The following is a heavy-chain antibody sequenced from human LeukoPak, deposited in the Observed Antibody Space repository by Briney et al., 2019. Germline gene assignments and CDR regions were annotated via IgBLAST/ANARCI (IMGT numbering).Heavy chain of an antibody. J-gene: IGHJ4*02. CDR3: ARPRYPLGPAALDY. CDR2: INHSGST. Sequence: SETLSLTCAVYVGSFSGYHWTWIRQSPGKGLGWIGEINHSGSTKYNPSLKSRVTISADTSKNQFSLKLTSVTAADTAIDYGARPRYPLGPAALDYWGRGTLVSVSS. CDR1: VGSFSGYH. V-gene: IGHV4-34*01. D-gene: IGHD6-25*01.